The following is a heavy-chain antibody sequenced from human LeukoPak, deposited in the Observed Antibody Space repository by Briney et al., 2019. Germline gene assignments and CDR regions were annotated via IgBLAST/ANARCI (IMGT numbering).Heavy chain of an antibody. J-gene: IGHJ4*02. D-gene: IGHD3-10*01. Sequence: SETLSLTCTVSGGSISTDYWTWIRQPAGKGLEWIRLIYTSGSTNYNPSLKSRVTMSVDTSKNQFSLKLTSVTAADTAVYYCASDFGYWGQGTLGTVSS. CDR1: GGSISTDY. CDR3: ASDFGY. CDR2: IYTSGST. V-gene: IGHV4-4*07.